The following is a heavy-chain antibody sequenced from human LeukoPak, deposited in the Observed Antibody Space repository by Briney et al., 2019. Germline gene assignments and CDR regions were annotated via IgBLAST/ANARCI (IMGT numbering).Heavy chain of an antibody. D-gene: IGHD2-15*01. CDR3: ARGVRFCTGDTCYRWFDP. V-gene: IGHV4-59*01. CDR1: GGSISGWY. Sequence: SETLSLTCIVSGGSISGWYWSWIRQPPGKGLEWIGYIYSSENTYYNPSLNSRVTISVDTSKNQFSLKLSSVTAADTAVYYCARGVRFCTGDTCYRWFDPWGQGTLVTVSS. J-gene: IGHJ5*02. CDR2: IYSSENT.